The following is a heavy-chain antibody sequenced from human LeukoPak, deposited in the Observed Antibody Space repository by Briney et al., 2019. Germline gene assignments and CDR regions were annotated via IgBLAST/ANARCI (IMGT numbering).Heavy chain of an antibody. D-gene: IGHD5-12*01. CDR2: ISGSATSI. CDR3: LRRGAHIVDSGDY. CDR1: IFSSSSYE. V-gene: IGHV3-48*03. J-gene: IGHJ4*02. Sequence: PGGSLRLSCVASIFSSSSYEMSWVRQAPGKGLEWVSYISGSATSIYYADSVKGRFTISRDNAKNSLYLQMNTLLAEDTTVYYCLRRGAHIVDSGDYWGQGTLVTVSS.